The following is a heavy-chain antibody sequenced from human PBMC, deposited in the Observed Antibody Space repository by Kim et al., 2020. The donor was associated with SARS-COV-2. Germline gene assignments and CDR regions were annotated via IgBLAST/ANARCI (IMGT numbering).Heavy chain of an antibody. CDR3: ARDLIGIAAISGSDY. CDR1: GFTFSSYS. D-gene: IGHD6-6*01. V-gene: IGHV3-21*01. J-gene: IGHJ4*02. Sequence: GGSLRLSCAASGFTFSSYSMNWVRQAPGKGLEWVSSISSSSSYIYYADSVKGRFTISRDNAKNSLYLQMNSLRAEDTAVYYCARDLIGIAAISGSDYWGQGTLVTVSS. CDR2: ISSSSSYI.